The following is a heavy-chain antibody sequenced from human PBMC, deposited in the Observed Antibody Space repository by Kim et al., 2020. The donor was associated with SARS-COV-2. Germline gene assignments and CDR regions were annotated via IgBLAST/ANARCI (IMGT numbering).Heavy chain of an antibody. CDR3: ARGRRGTMIVVVIPYYYYGMDV. Sequence: ASVKVSCKASGYTFTSYDINWVRQATGQGLEWMGWVNPNSGNTGYAQKFQGRVTMTRNTSISTAYMELGSLRSEDTAVYYCARGRRGTMIVVVIPYYYYGMDVWGQGPTVTVSS. J-gene: IGHJ6*02. D-gene: IGHD3-22*01. CDR1: GYTFTSYD. CDR2: VNPNSGNT. V-gene: IGHV1-8*01.